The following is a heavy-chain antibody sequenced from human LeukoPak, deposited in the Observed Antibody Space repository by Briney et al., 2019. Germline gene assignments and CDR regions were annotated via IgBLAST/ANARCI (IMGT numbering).Heavy chain of an antibody. CDR1: GFTFSSYG. V-gene: IGHV3-33*01. Sequence: GRSLRLSCAASGFTFSSYGMHWVRQAPGKGLEWVAVIWCDGSNKYYADSVKGRFTISRDNSKNTLYLQMNSLRAEDTAVYYCARGHLLGYCSSTSCYGFDYWGQGTLVTVSS. CDR3: ARGHLLGYCSSTSCYGFDY. CDR2: IWCDGSNK. J-gene: IGHJ4*02. D-gene: IGHD2-2*01.